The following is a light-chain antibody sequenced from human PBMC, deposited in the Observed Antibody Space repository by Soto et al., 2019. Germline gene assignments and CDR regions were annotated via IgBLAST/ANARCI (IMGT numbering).Light chain of an antibody. V-gene: IGKV3-11*01. Sequence: EIVLTQSPATLSLSPGERATLSCRASQSVSSYLAWYQQKPGQAPRLLIYDASNRATGSPARFSGSGSGTEFTLIISSLEPEDFAVYYCQQRSNWPPYTFGQGTKLEIK. CDR2: DAS. CDR3: QQRSNWPPYT. CDR1: QSVSSY. J-gene: IGKJ2*01.